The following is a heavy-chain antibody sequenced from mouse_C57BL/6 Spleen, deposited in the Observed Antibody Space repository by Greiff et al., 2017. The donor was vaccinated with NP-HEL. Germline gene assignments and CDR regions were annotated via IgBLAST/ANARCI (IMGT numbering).Heavy chain of an antibody. V-gene: IGHV1-15*01. CDR2: IDPETGGT. CDR3: TRRNYGSPYWYFDV. J-gene: IGHJ1*03. CDR1: GYTFTDYE. D-gene: IGHD1-1*01. Sequence: VQLQESGAELVRPGASVTLSCKASGYTFTDYEMHWVKQTPVHGLEWIGAIDPETGGTAYNQKFKGKAILTADKSSSTAYMELRSLTSEDSAVYYCTRRNYGSPYWYFDVWGTGTTVTVSS.